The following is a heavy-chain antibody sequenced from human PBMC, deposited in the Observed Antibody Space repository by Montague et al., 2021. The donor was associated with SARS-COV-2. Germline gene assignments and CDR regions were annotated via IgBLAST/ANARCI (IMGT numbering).Heavy chain of an antibody. V-gene: IGHV3-74*01. CDR2: IRPDGTST. Sequence: SLRLSCAASGFTFRSYCMHWVRQVPGRGLVWVSRIRPDGTSTHYAASVKGRFVISRDNAKNTLSLEMTNLRVDDTAVYYCVRPLWVGESDYYFESWGQGTMVSVSS. CDR3: VRPLWVGESDYYFES. J-gene: IGHJ4*02. CDR1: GFTFRSYC. D-gene: IGHD3-10*01.